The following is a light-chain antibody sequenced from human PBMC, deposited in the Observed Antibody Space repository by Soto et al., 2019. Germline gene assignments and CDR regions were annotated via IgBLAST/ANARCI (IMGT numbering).Light chain of an antibody. CDR1: QSVRSGY. CDR2: GAS. CDR3: QQYGASPFT. V-gene: IGKV3-20*01. J-gene: IGKJ3*01. Sequence: EIVLTQSPGTLSLSPGERATLSCRASQSVRSGYFAWYQQKPGQAPRLLIVGASSRATGIPDRFSATGSGTEFSLTISSLEPEDFAVYYCQQYGASPFTFGPGTRVEI.